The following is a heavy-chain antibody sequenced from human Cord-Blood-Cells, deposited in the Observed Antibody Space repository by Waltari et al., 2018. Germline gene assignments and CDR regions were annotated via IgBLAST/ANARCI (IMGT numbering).Heavy chain of an antibody. J-gene: IGHJ3*02. CDR2: FEREDGDK. CDR3: ATLGSYHDAFDI. V-gene: IGHV1-24*01. CDR1: GYTLTELS. D-gene: IGHD1-26*01. Sequence: QVQLVQSGAEVKKPGASVKVSCKVSGYTLTELSMHWVRQAPGKGLEWMGGFEREDGDKIYAQKCQGRVTMTEDTSTDTAYMELSSLRSEDTAVYYCATLGSYHDAFDIWGQGTMVTVSS.